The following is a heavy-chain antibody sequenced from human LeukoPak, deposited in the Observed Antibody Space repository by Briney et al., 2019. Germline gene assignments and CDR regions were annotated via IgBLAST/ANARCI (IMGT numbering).Heavy chain of an antibody. J-gene: IGHJ4*02. CDR3: AKQVTDYDFWSGYLWYFDY. Sequence: GGSLRLSCAASGFTVSSTYMSWVRQAPGKGLEWVSVIYSGGSTYYADSVKGRFTISRDNSKNTLYLQMNSLRAEDTAVYYCAKQVTDYDFWSGYLWYFDYWGQGTLVTVSS. V-gene: IGHV3-66*04. CDR2: IYSGGST. D-gene: IGHD3-3*01. CDR1: GFTVSSTY.